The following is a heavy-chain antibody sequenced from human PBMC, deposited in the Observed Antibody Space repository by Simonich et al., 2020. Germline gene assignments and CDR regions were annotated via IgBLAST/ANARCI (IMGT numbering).Heavy chain of an antibody. CDR2: IKQDGSEK. CDR1: GFTFSSYW. CDR3: ARDGLGTAYYYYMDV. J-gene: IGHJ6*03. V-gene: IGHV3-7*01. Sequence: EVQLVESGGGLVQPGGSLRLSCAASGFTFSSYWMSWGRQAPGKGLEWVANIKQDGSEKYYVDSVKGRFTISRDNAKNSLYLQMNSRRAEDTAVYYCARDGLGTAYYYYMDVWGKGTTVTVSS. D-gene: IGHD7-27*01.